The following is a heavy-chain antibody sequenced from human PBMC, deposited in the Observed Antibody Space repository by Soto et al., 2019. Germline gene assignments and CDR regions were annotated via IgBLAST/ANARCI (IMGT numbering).Heavy chain of an antibody. CDR1: GGSIRSYY. D-gene: IGHD5-18*01. CDR2: IYYSGST. J-gene: IGHJ4*02. V-gene: IGHV4-59*12. Sequence: SETLSLTCTVSGGSIRSYYWSWIRQPPGKGLEWIGYIYYSGSTSYNPSLKSRVTISVDTSKNTLYLQMNSLRAEDTAVYYCAREREHRGYSYGYDYWGQGTLVTVSS. CDR3: AREREHRGYSYGYDY.